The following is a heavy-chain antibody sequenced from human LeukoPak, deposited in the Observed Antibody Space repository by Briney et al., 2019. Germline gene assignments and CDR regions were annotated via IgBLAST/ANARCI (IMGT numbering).Heavy chain of an antibody. CDR2: IIPIFSTP. CDR1: GGTFSTYA. J-gene: IGHJ4*02. CDR3: ARDGEISDGSGSYPPFDY. Sequence: SVKVSCKASGGTFSTYAINWVRQAPGHGLEWMGRIIPIFSTPTYAQKFQGRVSITTDESTSTAYMELMSLRSDDTAVYYCARDGEISDGSGSYPPFDYWGQGTLVTVSS. D-gene: IGHD3-10*01. V-gene: IGHV1-69*05.